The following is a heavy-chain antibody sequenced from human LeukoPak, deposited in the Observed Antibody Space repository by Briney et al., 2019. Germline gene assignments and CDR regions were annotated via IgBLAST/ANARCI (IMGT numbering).Heavy chain of an antibody. D-gene: IGHD7-27*01. CDR2: IWHDGSNK. CDR3: ATLTGDRFRDY. Sequence: PGGSLRLSCAASGFTFSSYSMNWVRQAPGKGLEWVAVIWHDGSNKYYADSVKGRFTISRDNSKNTLYLQMNSLRAEDTAVYYCATLTGDRFRDYWGQGTLVTVSS. V-gene: IGHV3-33*08. CDR1: GFTFSSYS. J-gene: IGHJ4*02.